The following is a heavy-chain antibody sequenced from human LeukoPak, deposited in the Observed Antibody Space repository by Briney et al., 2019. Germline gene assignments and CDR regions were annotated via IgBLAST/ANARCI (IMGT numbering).Heavy chain of an antibody. Sequence: GASVKVSCKASGGTFGSYGISWVRQAPGQGLEWMGRINPNSGGTNYAQKFQGRVTMTRDTSISTAYMELSRLRSDDTAVYYCARGYCSGGSCYEIDYWGQGTLVTVSS. CDR3: ARGYCSGGSCYEIDY. V-gene: IGHV1-2*06. CDR2: INPNSGGT. J-gene: IGHJ4*02. D-gene: IGHD2-15*01. CDR1: GGTFGSYG.